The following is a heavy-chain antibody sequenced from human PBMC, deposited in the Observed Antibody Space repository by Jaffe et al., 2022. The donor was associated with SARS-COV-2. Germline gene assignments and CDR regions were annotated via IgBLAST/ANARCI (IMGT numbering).Heavy chain of an antibody. CDR2: IYHSGST. CDR3: ARQDRWFGEENYSDY. CDR1: GGSISSSTYY. Sequence: QLQLQESGPGLVKPSETLSLTCTVSGGSISSSTYYWGWIRQPPGKGLEWIGTIYHSGSTYYNSSLKSRVTISVDTSKNQFSLKLNSVTAADTAVYFCARQDRWFGEENYSDYWGQGTLVTVSS. J-gene: IGHJ4*02. D-gene: IGHD3-10*01. V-gene: IGHV4-39*01.